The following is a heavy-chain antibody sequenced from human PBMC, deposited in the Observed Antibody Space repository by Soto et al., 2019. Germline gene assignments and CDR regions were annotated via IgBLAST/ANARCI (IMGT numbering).Heavy chain of an antibody. V-gene: IGHV3-49*03. CDR2: IRSKAYGGTT. Sequence: GGSLRLSCTASGFTFGDYAMSWFRQAPGKGLEWVGFIRSKAYGGTTEYAASVKGRFTISRDDSKSIAYLQMNSLKTEDIVVFYCTRARSGSYFYYYGMDVWGQGTTVTVSS. CDR1: GFTFGDYA. J-gene: IGHJ6*02. D-gene: IGHD1-26*01. CDR3: TRARSGSYFYYYGMDV.